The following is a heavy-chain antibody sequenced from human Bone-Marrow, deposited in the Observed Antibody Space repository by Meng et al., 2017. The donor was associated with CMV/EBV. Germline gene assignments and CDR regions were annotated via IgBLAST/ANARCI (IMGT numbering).Heavy chain of an antibody. D-gene: IGHD1-1*01. CDR1: GHTFASYA. CDR3: ARQGSKTGTTGDFDY. CDR2: IKTDYGNT. Sequence: FGHTFASYAMHWVRQAPGQRLEWLGWIKTDYGNTKYSQKFQDRVTITRDTSASTVYMEVSSLTSEDTGVYYCARQGSKTGTTGDFDYWGQGTLVTVSS. V-gene: IGHV1-3*04. J-gene: IGHJ4*02.